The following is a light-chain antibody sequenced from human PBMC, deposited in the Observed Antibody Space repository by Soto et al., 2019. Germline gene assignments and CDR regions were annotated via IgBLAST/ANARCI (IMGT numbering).Light chain of an antibody. Sequence: QSALTQTASVSGSPGQSITMSCTGTSSDVGGYNFFSWYQQHPGKAPKLIVHEVANRLSGVSGRFSGSKSGNTAFLTISGLQAEDEAVYYCCSHSSSITWMFGGGTKLTVL. CDR2: EVA. V-gene: IGLV2-14*03. J-gene: IGLJ3*02. CDR1: SSDVGGYNF. CDR3: CSHSSSITWM.